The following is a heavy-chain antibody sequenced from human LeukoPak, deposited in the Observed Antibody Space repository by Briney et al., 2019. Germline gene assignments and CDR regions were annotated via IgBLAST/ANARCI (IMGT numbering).Heavy chain of an antibody. J-gene: IGHJ4*02. D-gene: IGHD5-12*01. CDR3: ARDSRGYRPGEIDY. CDR2: IYSGGST. Sequence: PGGSLRLSCAASGFTVSSNYMSWVRQAPGKGLEWVSVIYSGGSTYYADSVKGRFTISRDNSKNTLYLQMNSLRAEDTAVYYCARDSRGYRPGEIDYWGQGTLVTVSS. V-gene: IGHV3-53*01. CDR1: GFTVSSNY.